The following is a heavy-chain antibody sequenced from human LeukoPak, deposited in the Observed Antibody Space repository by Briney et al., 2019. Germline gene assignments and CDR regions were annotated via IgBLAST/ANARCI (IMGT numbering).Heavy chain of an antibody. Sequence: GGSLRLSCAASGFTFSSYGMNWVRQAPGKGLEWVSYISSSGSTIYYADSVKGRFTISRDNAKNSLYLQMNSLRAEDTAVYYCARDDATAIANDAFDIWGQGTMVTVSS. J-gene: IGHJ3*02. CDR1: GFTFSSYG. CDR2: ISSSGSTI. V-gene: IGHV3-48*04. D-gene: IGHD5-18*01. CDR3: ARDDATAIANDAFDI.